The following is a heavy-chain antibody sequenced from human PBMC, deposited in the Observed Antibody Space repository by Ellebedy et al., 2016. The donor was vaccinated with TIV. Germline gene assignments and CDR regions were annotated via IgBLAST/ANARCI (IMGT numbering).Heavy chain of an antibody. CDR1: GFTFSSYA. D-gene: IGHD2-2*01. CDR2: IKQDGSEK. V-gene: IGHV3-7*01. Sequence: GESLKISXAASGFTFSSYAMSWVRQAPGKGLEWVANIKQDGSEKYYVDSVKGRFTISRDNAKNSLYLQMNSLRAEDTAVYYCARDIVVVPAAIVSWIDYYYGMDVWGQGTTVTVSS. CDR3: ARDIVVVPAAIVSWIDYYYGMDV. J-gene: IGHJ6*02.